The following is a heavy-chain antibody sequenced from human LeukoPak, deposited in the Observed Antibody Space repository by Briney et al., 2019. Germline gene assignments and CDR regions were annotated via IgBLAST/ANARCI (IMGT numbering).Heavy chain of an antibody. CDR3: ARSHSIWTSFDY. CDR1: GGSISSYY. D-gene: IGHD3/OR15-3a*01. CDR2: IYYSGST. J-gene: IGHJ4*02. V-gene: IGHV4-59*01. Sequence: SETLSLTCTVSGGSISSYYWSWIGQPPGKGLEWIGYIYYSGSTNYNPSLKSRVTISVDTSKNQFSLKLSSVTAADTAVYYCARSHSIWTSFDYWGQGTLVTVSS.